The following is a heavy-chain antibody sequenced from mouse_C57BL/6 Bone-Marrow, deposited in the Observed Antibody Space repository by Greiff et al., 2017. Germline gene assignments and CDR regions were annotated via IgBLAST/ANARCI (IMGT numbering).Heavy chain of an antibody. CDR1: GFTFSSYA. CDR2: ISSGGDYI. V-gene: IGHV5-9-1*02. D-gene: IGHD1-1*01. Sequence: EVQVVESGAGLVKPGGSLKLSCAASGFTFSSYAMSWVRQTPEKRLEWVAYISSGGDYIYYADTVKGRFTISRDNARNTLYLQMSSLKSEDTAMYYCTSLYYYGWYFDVWGTGTTVTVSS. J-gene: IGHJ1*03. CDR3: TSLYYYGWYFDV.